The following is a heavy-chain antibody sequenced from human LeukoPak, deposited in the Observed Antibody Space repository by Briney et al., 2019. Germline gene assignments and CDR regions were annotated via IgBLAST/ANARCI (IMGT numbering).Heavy chain of an antibody. J-gene: IGHJ4*02. CDR2: VSYSGST. V-gene: IGHV4-59*01. CDR1: GGSISSDY. CDR3: ARDEDGYFDY. Sequence: PSETLSLTCTVSGGSISSDYWSWIRQPPGKGLEWIGYVSYSGSTNYNPSLKSRVTISVDTSKNQFSLKLSSVTAADTAVYYCARDEDGYFDYWGQGTLVTVSS. D-gene: IGHD2-15*01.